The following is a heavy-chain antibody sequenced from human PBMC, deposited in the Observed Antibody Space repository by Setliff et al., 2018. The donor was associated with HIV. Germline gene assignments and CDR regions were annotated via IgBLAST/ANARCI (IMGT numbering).Heavy chain of an antibody. V-gene: IGHV4-38-2*01. CDR1: GYSSSSGYY. J-gene: IGHJ6*03. D-gene: IGHD3-3*01. CDR3: ARHRRPLGNYREAVDIWGQGTMVVRSRFLEWSPSRDYSYYYMDV. CDR2: IYHSGST. Sequence: PSETLSLTCGVSGYSSSSGYYWGWIRQPPGKGLEWIGSIYHSGSTYYNPSLKSRVTISLDTSKNQFSLNLSSVTAADTAVYYCARHRRPLGNYREAVDIWGQGTMVVRSRFLEWSPSRDYSYYYMDVWGKGTTVTVSS.